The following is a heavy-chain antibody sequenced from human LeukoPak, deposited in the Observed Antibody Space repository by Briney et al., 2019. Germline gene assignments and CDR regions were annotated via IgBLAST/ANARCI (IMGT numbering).Heavy chain of an antibody. J-gene: IGHJ4*02. Sequence: GGSLRLSCAASGFTFSSYAMSWVRQAPGKGLEWVGRIKSETDGGTTDYAAPVKGRFTISRDDSKNTLYLQMNSLKTEDTAVYYCTTDTYGFDYWGQGTLVTVSS. V-gene: IGHV3-15*01. CDR3: TTDTYGFDY. CDR1: GFTFSSYA. CDR2: IKSETDGGTT. D-gene: IGHD3-10*01.